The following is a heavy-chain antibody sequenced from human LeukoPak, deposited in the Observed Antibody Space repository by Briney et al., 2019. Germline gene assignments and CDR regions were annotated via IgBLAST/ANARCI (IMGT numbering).Heavy chain of an antibody. Sequence: GGSLRLSCAASGFTFTTYSMNWVRQAPGKGLEWVSYISSSGRAIYYADSVKGRFTVSRDNAKNSLYLQMNSLRAEDTAVCYCARCPRWAHFDYWGQGTLVTVSS. CDR1: GFTFTTYS. J-gene: IGHJ4*02. D-gene: IGHD4-23*01. CDR3: ARCPRWAHFDY. V-gene: IGHV3-48*04. CDR2: ISSSGRAI.